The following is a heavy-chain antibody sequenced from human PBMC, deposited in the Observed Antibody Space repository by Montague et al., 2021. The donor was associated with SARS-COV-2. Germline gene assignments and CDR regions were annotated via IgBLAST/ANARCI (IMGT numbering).Heavy chain of an antibody. CDR1: SGSIISSGYY. J-gene: IGHJ4*02. Sequence: SETLSLTCSVSSGSIISSGYYWGWIRQPPGEELEWIGNIYYSGTTYYNPSLQSRGTISVDTSKNHLSLRLSSVTAAGTAVYFCARGMIRGVTTPFDYWGQGSQVTVSS. D-gene: IGHD3-10*01. CDR2: IYYSGTT. V-gene: IGHV4-39*02. CDR3: ARGMIRGVTTPFDY.